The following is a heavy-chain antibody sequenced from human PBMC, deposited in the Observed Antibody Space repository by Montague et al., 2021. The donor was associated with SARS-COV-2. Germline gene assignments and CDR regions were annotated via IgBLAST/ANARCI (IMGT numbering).Heavy chain of an antibody. CDR2: MHDSGTA. Sequence: SETLSLTCTVSDGSIRSYYWDWMRQTPGKGLEWIGYMHDSGTANYNPSLRSRVTLMVDASRNQFSLELSSVTAADTAMYSCTRLPRGSGTWGYFDYWAQGTLVTVSS. V-gene: IGHV4-59*08. CDR3: TRLPRGSGTWGYFDY. CDR1: DGSIRSYY. J-gene: IGHJ4*02. D-gene: IGHD3-10*01.